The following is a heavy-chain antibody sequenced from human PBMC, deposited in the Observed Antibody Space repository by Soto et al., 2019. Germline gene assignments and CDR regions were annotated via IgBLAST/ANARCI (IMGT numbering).Heavy chain of an antibody. CDR3: ASDRTTFYGMDV. D-gene: IGHD1-7*01. J-gene: IGHJ6*02. CDR2: INHSGST. CDR1: GGSFSGYY. V-gene: IGHV4-34*01. Sequence: SETLSLTCAVYGGSFSGYYWSWIRQPPGKGLEWIGEINHSGSTNYNPSLKSRVTISVDTSKNQFSLKLSSVTAADTAVYYCASDRTTFYGMDVWGQGTTVTVSS.